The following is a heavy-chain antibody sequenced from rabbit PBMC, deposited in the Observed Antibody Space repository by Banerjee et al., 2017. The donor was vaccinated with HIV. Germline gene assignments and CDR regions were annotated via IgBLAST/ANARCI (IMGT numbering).Heavy chain of an antibody. J-gene: IGHJ4*01. D-gene: IGHD4-1*01. V-gene: IGHV1S45*01. Sequence: QEQLEESGGDLAKPEGSLTLTCTASGFDISYYHMGWVRQAPGKGLEWIACIATSSGTTWYASWVNGRFTISKTSSTTVTLQMTSLTAADTATYFCARDLAGVIGWNFNFRGPGTLVTVS. CDR3: ARDLAGVIGWNFNF. CDR1: GFDISYYH. CDR2: IATSSGTT.